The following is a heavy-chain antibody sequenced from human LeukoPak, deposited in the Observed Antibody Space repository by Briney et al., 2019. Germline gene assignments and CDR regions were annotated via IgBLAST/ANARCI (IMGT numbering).Heavy chain of an antibody. J-gene: IGHJ6*02. CDR3: ARDTVTTFRFRDYYYYGMDV. CDR2: IYSAGST. D-gene: IGHD4-17*01. Sequence: GGSLRLSRAASGFTVSTNYMNWVRQAPGKGLEWVSVIYSAGSTYYADSVKGRFTISRDNSKNTLYLQMNSLRAEDTAVYYCARDTVTTFRFRDYYYYGMDVWGQGTTVTVSS. V-gene: IGHV3-53*01. CDR1: GFTVSTNY.